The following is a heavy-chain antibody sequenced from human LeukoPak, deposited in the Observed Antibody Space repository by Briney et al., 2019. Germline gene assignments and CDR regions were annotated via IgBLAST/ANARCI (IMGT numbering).Heavy chain of an antibody. CDR2: IDWDDDK. CDR3: ARTADYCDYTCFDY. Sequence: ESGPALVKPTQTLTLTCTVSGFTLSTSGMRVTWIRQPPGKALEWLARIDWDDDKFYSTSLKTRLTISKDTSKNQVVLTMTNMDPVDTATYYCARTADYCDYTCFDYWGQGALVTVSS. J-gene: IGHJ4*02. CDR1: GFTLSTSGMR. V-gene: IGHV2-70*04. D-gene: IGHD4-17*01.